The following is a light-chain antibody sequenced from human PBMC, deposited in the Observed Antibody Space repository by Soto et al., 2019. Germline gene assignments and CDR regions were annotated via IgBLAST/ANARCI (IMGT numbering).Light chain of an antibody. Sequence: DSVMTQSPLSLTVTPGEPASISCRSSQSLLHSDGRNYLDWYLQKPGQSPQLLISLGSTRSSGVPDRFSGSGSGTDFTLRISGVEAEDAGVYYCMQALQTPPWTFGQGTKVDIK. CDR3: MQALQTPPWT. CDR1: QSLLHSDGRNY. V-gene: IGKV2-28*01. J-gene: IGKJ1*01. CDR2: LGS.